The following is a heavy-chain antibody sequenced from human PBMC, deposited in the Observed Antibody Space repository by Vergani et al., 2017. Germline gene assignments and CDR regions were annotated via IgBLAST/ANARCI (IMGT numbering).Heavy chain of an antibody. V-gene: IGHV4-61*02. CDR2: VYTSGMT. J-gene: IGHJ5*02. D-gene: IGHD3-16*01. CDR1: GGSINTGAYY. CDR3: ARDSGGYVWGSYEAWFDP. Sequence: QVQLQESGPRLVRPSQTLSLTCTVSGGSINTGAYYWGWIRPPAGKGLEWIGRVYTSGMTNYNPSRKSRVTILVDRSKSQLSLKLTSVTAADTAVYYGARDSGGYVWGSYEAWFDPWGQGTLVTVSS.